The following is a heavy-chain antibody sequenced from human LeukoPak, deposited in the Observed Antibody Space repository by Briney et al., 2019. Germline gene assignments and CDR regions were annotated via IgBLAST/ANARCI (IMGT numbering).Heavy chain of an antibody. CDR2: IYYTESA. V-gene: IGHV4-39*02. D-gene: IGHD4-23*01. Sequence: PSETLTLTCTVSGDVISTGFHYWGWIRQPPGKGLEWIGTIYYTESAYYNPSLKSRVTISVDTSRYHFSMKLTSVTAADTAVYYCARLDSDYGGMKIDYWGRGILVTVSS. CDR3: ARLDSDYGGMKIDY. J-gene: IGHJ4*02. CDR1: GDVISTGFHY.